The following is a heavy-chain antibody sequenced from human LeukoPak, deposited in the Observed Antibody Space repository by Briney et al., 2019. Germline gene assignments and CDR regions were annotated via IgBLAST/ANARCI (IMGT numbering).Heavy chain of an antibody. CDR1: GYTFTSYA. V-gene: IGHV1-24*01. J-gene: IGHJ4*02. CDR3: ATGGLVTLWYYFDY. Sequence: ASVKVSCKASGYTFTSYAMNWVRQAPGQGLEWMGGFDPEDGETIYAQKFQGRVTMTEDTSTDTAYMELSSLRPEDTAVYYCATGGLVTLWYYFDYWGQGTLVTVSS. CDR2: FDPEDGET. D-gene: IGHD3-10*01.